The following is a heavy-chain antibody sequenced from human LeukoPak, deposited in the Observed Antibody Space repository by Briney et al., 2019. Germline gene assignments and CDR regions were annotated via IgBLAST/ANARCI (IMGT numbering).Heavy chain of an antibody. CDR3: AKWGGASYYDILTGHYRAFDY. J-gene: IGHJ4*02. CDR2: ISGSGGST. CDR1: GFTFSSYA. Sequence: GGSLRLSCAASGFTFSSYAMSWVRQAPGKGLEWVSAISGSGGSTYYADSVKGRFTIFRDNSKNTLYLQMNSLRAEDTAVYYCAKWGGASYYDILTGHYRAFDYWGQGTLVTVSS. D-gene: IGHD3-9*01. V-gene: IGHV3-23*01.